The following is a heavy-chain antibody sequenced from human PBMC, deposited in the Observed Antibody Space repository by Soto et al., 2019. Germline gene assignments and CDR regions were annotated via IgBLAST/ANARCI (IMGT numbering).Heavy chain of an antibody. V-gene: IGHV5-51*01. J-gene: IGHJ4*02. CDR3: ARHLTWGSSGWYFDY. CDR1: GYSFTSYW. Sequence: GESLKISCKGSGYSFTSYWIGWVRQKPGKGLEWMGIIYPGDSDTRYSPSFQGQVTISADKSISTAYLQWSSLKASDTAMYYCARHLTWGSSGWYFDYWGQGTLVTVSS. CDR2: IYPGDSDT. D-gene: IGHD6-19*01.